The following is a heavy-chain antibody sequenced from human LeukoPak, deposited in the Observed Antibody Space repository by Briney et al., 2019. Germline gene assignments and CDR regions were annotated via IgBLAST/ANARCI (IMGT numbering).Heavy chain of an antibody. CDR3: ARLLKPAAFDY. V-gene: IGHV4-61*02. CDR1: GGSISSGSYY. J-gene: IGHJ4*02. Sequence: SETLSLTCTVSGGSISSGSYYWSWIRQPAGKGLEWIGRIYTSGSTNYNPSLKSRVTISVDTSKNQFSLKLSSVTAADTAVYYCARLLKPAAFDYWGQGTLVTVSS. CDR2: IYTSGST.